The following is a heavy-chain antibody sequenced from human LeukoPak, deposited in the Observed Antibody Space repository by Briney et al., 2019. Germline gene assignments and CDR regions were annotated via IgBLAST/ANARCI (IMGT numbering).Heavy chain of an antibody. Sequence: SETLSLTCTVSGGSISSSSYYWGWIRQPPGKGLEWIGSIYYSGSTYYNPSLKSRVTISVDTSRNQFSLKLSSVTAADTTVYYCATKDGFFDYWGQGTLVTVSS. CDR3: ATKDGFFDY. D-gene: IGHD3-10*01. CDR2: IYYSGST. V-gene: IGHV4-39*01. J-gene: IGHJ4*02. CDR1: GGSISSSSYY.